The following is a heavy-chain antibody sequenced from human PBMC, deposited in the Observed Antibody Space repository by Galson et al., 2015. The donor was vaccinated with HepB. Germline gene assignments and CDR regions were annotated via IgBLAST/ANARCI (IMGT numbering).Heavy chain of an antibody. CDR3: ARGGYDSSGYYADY. Sequence: SVKVSCKASGYTFTSYYMHWVRQAPGQGLEWMGIINPSGGSTSYAQKLQGRVTMTTDTSTSTAYMELRSLRSDDAAVYYCARGGYDSSGYYADYWGQGTLVTVSS. V-gene: IGHV1-46*04. J-gene: IGHJ4*02. CDR2: INPSGGST. CDR1: GYTFTSYY. D-gene: IGHD3-22*01.